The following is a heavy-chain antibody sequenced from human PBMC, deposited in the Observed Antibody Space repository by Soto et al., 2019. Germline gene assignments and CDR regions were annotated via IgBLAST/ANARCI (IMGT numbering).Heavy chain of an antibody. D-gene: IGHD2-2*01. J-gene: IGHJ6*02. Sequence: ASVKVSCKASGGTFSSYAISWVRQAPGQGLEWMGGIIPIFGTANYAQKFQGRVTINADESTSSAYLELSSLRSEDTAVYYCARSISFRYQLLKRGMDVWGQGTTVTVSS. CDR3: ARSISFRYQLLKRGMDV. CDR2: IIPIFGTA. CDR1: GGTFSSYA. V-gene: IGHV1-69*13.